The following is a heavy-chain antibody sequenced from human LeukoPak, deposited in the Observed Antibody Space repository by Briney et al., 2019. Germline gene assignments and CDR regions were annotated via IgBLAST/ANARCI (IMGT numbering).Heavy chain of an antibody. Sequence: SETLSLTCTVSGGSISSYYWSWIRQPPRKGLEWIGYIYYSGSTNYNPSLKSRVTISVDTSKNQFSLKLSSVTAADTAVYYCARDRIVGATKSYYYMDVWGKGTTVTVSS. D-gene: IGHD1-26*01. CDR3: ARDRIVGATKSYYYMDV. J-gene: IGHJ6*03. CDR1: GGSISSYY. CDR2: IYYSGST. V-gene: IGHV4-59*01.